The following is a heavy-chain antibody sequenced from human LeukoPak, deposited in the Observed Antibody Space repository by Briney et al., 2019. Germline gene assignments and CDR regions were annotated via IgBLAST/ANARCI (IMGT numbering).Heavy chain of an antibody. D-gene: IGHD3-22*01. CDR1: GYXFTTYY. Sequence: ASVKVSCKASGYXFTTYYIHWVRQAPGQGLEWMGIINPSDGNTNDAQKFQGRVTMTRDTSTNTVYMELSSLRSEDTAVYYCARTYNYDRSGYFDFWGQGTLVTVSS. V-gene: IGHV1-46*01. CDR3: ARTYNYDRSGYFDF. CDR2: INPSDGNT. J-gene: IGHJ4*02.